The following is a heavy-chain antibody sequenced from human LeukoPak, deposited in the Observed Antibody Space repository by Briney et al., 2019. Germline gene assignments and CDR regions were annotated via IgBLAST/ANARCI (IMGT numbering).Heavy chain of an antibody. D-gene: IGHD1-26*01. CDR1: GYTFTDYY. CDR3: ATGPRADGSLDY. Sequence: RASVKVSCKVSGYTFTDYYMHWVQQAPGKGPEWMGLVDPEDGETIYAEKFQGRVTITADTSTDTAYMELSSLRSEDTAVYYCATGPRADGSLDYWGQGTLVTVSS. V-gene: IGHV1-69-2*01. J-gene: IGHJ4*02. CDR2: VDPEDGET.